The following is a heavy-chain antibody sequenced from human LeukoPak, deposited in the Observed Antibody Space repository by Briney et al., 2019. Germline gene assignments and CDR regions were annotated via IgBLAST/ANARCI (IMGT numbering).Heavy chain of an antibody. CDR2: ISWNSGSI. V-gene: IGHV3-9*01. Sequence: GRSLRLSCAASGFTFDDYAMHWVRHAPGKGLEWVSGISWNSGSIGYADSVKGRFTISRDNAKNSLYLQMNSLRAEDTALYYCAKAKVRGSFDYWGQGTLVTVSS. CDR1: GFTFDDYA. CDR3: AKAKVRGSFDY. D-gene: IGHD3-10*01. J-gene: IGHJ4*02.